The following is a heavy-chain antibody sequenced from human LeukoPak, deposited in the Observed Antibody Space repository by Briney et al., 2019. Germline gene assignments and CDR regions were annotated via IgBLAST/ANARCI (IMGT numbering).Heavy chain of an antibody. CDR3: ARRPPYYGSGSYYH. V-gene: IGHV4-39*07. CDR2: INHSGST. J-gene: IGHJ4*02. D-gene: IGHD3-10*01. CDR1: GGSISSSSYY. Sequence: PSETLSLTCTVSGGSISSSSYYWGWIRQPPGKGLEWIGEINHSGSTNYNPSLKSRVTISVDTSKNQFSLKLSSVTAADTAVYYCARRPPYYGSGSYYHWGQGTLVTVSS.